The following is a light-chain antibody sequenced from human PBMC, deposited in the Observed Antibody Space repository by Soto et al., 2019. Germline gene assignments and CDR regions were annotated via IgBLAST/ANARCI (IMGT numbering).Light chain of an antibody. CDR2: GVS. V-gene: IGKV3-15*01. Sequence: EVVLTQSPVTLSLSPGERATLSCRASQSFRGLLAWYQQKPGQAPRLLIYGVSTRATGIPARFSGSESGTEFTLTISSLQSEDFAVYYCQQYNDWPFTFGPGTKVDIK. J-gene: IGKJ3*01. CDR1: QSFRGL. CDR3: QQYNDWPFT.